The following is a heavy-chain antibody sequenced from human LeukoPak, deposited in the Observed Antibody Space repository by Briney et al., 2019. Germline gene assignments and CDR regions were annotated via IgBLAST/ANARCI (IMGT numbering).Heavy chain of an antibody. CDR3: ARDYQGGYGDKTVDY. CDR2: IYYSGST. V-gene: IGHV4-39*07. Sequence: SETLSLTCTVSGGSISSNTYYWGWIRQPPGKGLEWIGSIYYSGSTYYNPSLKSRVTISVDTSKNQFYLKLSSVTAADTAVYYCARDYQGGYGDKTVDYWGQGTLVTVSS. D-gene: IGHD5-18*01. CDR1: GGSISSNTYY. J-gene: IGHJ4*02.